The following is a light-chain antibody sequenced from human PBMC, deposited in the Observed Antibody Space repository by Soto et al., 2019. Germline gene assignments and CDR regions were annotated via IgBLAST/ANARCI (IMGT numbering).Light chain of an antibody. CDR2: SDN. CDR3: AAWDDSPNGPV. CDR1: SSNIGSNT. J-gene: IGLJ3*02. Sequence: QSVLTQPPSASGTPGQRVTISCSGSSSNIGSNTVNWYQLLPGTAPKLLIYSDNQRPSGVPDRFSGSKSGTSASLAISGLQSADEGDYFCAAWDDSPNGPVFGGGTKVTVL. V-gene: IGLV1-44*01.